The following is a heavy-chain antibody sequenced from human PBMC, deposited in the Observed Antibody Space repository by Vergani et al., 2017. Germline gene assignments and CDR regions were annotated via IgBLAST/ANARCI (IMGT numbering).Heavy chain of an antibody. Sequence: QVQLVQSGAEVKKPGASVKVSCKASGYTFTGYYMYWVRQAPGQGLEWMGWINPNSGGTNYAQKFQGRVTMTRDTSISTAYMELSRLRSDDTAVYYCASPIAARAYYYGMDVWGQGTTVTVSS. D-gene: IGHD6-13*01. CDR2: INPNSGGT. CDR3: ASPIAARAYYYGMDV. J-gene: IGHJ6*02. CDR1: GYTFTGYY. V-gene: IGHV1-2*02.